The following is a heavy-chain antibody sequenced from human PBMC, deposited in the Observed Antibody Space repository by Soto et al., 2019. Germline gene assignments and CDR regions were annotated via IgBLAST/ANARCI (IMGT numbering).Heavy chain of an antibody. Sequence: ASVKVSCKASGYTFTSYYMHWVRQAPGQGLEWMGIINPSGGSTSYAQKFQGRVTMTRDTSTSTVYMELSSLRSEDTAVYYCARDTHRTGTTLGWGLLRYGMDVWGQGTTVTV. V-gene: IGHV1-46*01. J-gene: IGHJ6*02. CDR3: ARDTHRTGTTLGWGLLRYGMDV. CDR2: INPSGGST. D-gene: IGHD1-7*01. CDR1: GYTFTSYY.